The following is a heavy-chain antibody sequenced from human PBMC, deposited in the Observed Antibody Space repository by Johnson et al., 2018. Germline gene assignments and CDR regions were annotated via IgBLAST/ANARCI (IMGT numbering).Heavy chain of an antibody. CDR1: GGSISSYY. CDR2: IYYSGST. J-gene: IGHJ6*02. CDR3: ARAVQLEPFYYYGMDV. D-gene: IGHD1-1*01. V-gene: IGHV4-59*01. Sequence: QVQLQESGPGLVKPSETLSLTCTVSGGSISSYYWSWIRQPPGKGLEWIGYIYYSGSTNYNPSLKSRVTISVDTSKNQFSLKLSSVTAADPAVYFCARAVQLEPFYYYGMDVWGQGTTVTVSS.